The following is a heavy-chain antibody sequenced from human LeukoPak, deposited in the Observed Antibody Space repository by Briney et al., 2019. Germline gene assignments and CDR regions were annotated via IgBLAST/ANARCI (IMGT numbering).Heavy chain of an antibody. J-gene: IGHJ4*02. D-gene: IGHD7-27*01. V-gene: IGHV3-23*01. CDR2: ISGSSDNT. CDR1: GFTFSSYS. CDR3: AKAPGFSDF. Sequence: GGSLRLSCAASGFTFSSYSMNWVRQAPGKGLEWVSTISGSSDNTFYAVSVKGRFTISRDNSKKTMYLQMNSLRADDTAVYYCAKAPGFSDFWGQGTLVTVSS.